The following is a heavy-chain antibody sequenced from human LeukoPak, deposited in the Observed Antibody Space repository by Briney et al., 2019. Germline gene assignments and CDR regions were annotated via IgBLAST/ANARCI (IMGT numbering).Heavy chain of an antibody. CDR3: ARHKSSAWEFDY. Sequence: SETLSLTCTVSGGSISSGDYYWSWIRQPPGKGLEWIGYIYYSGSTNYNPSLKSRVTISVDTSKNQFSLKLSSVTAADTAVYYCARHKSSAWEFDYWGQGTLVTVSS. D-gene: IGHD1-26*01. V-gene: IGHV4-30-4*01. CDR1: GGSISSGDYY. CDR2: IYYSGST. J-gene: IGHJ4*02.